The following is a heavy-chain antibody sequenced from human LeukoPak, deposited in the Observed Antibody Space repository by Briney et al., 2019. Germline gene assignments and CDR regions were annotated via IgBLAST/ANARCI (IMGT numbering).Heavy chain of an antibody. CDR2: MNPNNGKT. J-gene: IGHJ4*02. D-gene: IGHD5-18*01. CDR1: GYTFSIYD. V-gene: IGHV1-8*01. Sequence: ASVKVSCKASGYTFSIYDMSWVRQATGQGLEWMGWMNPNNGKTVYAEKFQGRVTMTRNTSVSTAYMELCSLRVEDTAVYYCARGGYSYGYVPDSWGQGTLITVSS. CDR3: ARGGYSYGYVPDS.